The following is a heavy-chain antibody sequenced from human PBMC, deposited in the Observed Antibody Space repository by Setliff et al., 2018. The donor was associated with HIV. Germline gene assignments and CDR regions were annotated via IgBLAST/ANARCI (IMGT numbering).Heavy chain of an antibody. CDR2: IDDGNGNT. CDR3: ARDIAAWGYFDY. J-gene: IGHJ4*02. V-gene: IGHV1-18*01. Sequence: ASVKVSCKPSGDTFTNYDIHWMRRATGQGLEWVGWIDDGNGNTNYAQKFRGRVTMTTDTSTNTAYMEVRSLTSDDTAVYYCARDIAAWGYFDYWGQGTLVTVSS. D-gene: IGHD6-6*01. CDR1: GDTFTNYD.